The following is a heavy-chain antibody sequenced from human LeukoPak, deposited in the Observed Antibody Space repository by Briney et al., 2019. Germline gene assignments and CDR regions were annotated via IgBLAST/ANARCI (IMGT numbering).Heavy chain of an antibody. V-gene: IGHV1-18*01. Sequence: ASVKVFCKASGYTFTRYGISWVRQAPGQGLEWMGWISLYNGNTNYAQKLQGRVTMTTDTATSTAYMELRSLRSDDTAVYYCARDSDHYYDSSGYYLTDYWGQGTLVTVSS. CDR1: GYTFTRYG. CDR3: ARDSDHYYDSSGYYLTDY. D-gene: IGHD3-22*01. CDR2: ISLYNGNT. J-gene: IGHJ4*02.